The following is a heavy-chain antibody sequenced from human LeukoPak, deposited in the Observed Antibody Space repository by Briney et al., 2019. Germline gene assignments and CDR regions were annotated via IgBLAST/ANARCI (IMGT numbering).Heavy chain of an antibody. CDR3: ARDVDPYFNEGSFYDS. J-gene: IGHJ5*01. V-gene: IGHV1-2*02. Sequence: ASVKVSCKASGDTFTAYYMHWVRQAPGHGLEWMGWINPNTGDTNYAQKFQGRVTLTRDTSISTGYMELSRLGPDDTALYYCARDVDPYFNEGSFYDSWGQGTLVTVSS. CDR1: GDTFTAYY. CDR2: INPNTGDT. D-gene: IGHD2/OR15-2a*01.